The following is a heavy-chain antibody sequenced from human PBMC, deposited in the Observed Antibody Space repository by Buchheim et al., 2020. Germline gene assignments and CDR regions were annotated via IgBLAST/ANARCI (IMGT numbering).Heavy chain of an antibody. D-gene: IGHD2-21*02. CDR2: INHSGST. V-gene: IGHV4-34*01. J-gene: IGHJ4*02. CDR3: AKGGGDRYLRYFDY. CDR1: GGSFSGYY. Sequence: QVQLRQWGAGLLKPSETLSLTCAVYGGSFSGYYWSWIRQPPGKGLEWIGEINHSGSTNYNPSLKSRVTISVDKSKNQFTLKLSSVTAADTAVYYCAKGGGDRYLRYFDYWGQGTL.